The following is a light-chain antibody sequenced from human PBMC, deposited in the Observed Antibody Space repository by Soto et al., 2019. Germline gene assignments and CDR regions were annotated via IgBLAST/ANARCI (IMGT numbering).Light chain of an antibody. CDR3: QQSYSTPPT. CDR1: QSISSY. CDR2: AAS. V-gene: IGKV1-39*01. Sequence: DIQMTQSPSSLSASVGDRVTITCRASQSISSYLNWYQQKPGKAPKLLIYAASSLQSGVPSRFSGSGSGTDFNLTISSLQPEGFATFFCQQSYSTPPTFGGGTKVEIK. J-gene: IGKJ4*01.